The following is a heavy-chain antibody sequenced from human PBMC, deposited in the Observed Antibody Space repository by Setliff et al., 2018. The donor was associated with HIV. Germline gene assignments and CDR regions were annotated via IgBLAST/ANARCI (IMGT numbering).Heavy chain of an antibody. CDR1: GFTFSNYG. Sequence: HPGGSLRLPCAASGFTFSNYGIHWVRQAPGKGLEWVAFRRYDGSNLYYADSVKGRFTISRDSYKDTAYLQMNSLRAEDTAVYYCAKNARDYYYYYMDVWGKGTTVTVSS. CDR2: RRYDGSNL. V-gene: IGHV3-30*02. J-gene: IGHJ6*03. CDR3: AKNARDYYYYYMDV.